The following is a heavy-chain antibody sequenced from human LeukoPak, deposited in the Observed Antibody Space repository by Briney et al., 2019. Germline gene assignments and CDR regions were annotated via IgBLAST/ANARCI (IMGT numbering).Heavy chain of an antibody. D-gene: IGHD4-17*01. CDR1: GFTFSSYA. Sequence: GGSLRLSCAASGFTFSSYAMSWVRQAPGKGLEWVSAISGSGGSTYYADSVKGRFTISRDNSKNTLYLQMNSLRAEDTAVYYCARPPGPTVTAFDYWGQGTLVTVSS. CDR2: ISGSGGST. V-gene: IGHV3-23*01. J-gene: IGHJ4*02. CDR3: ARPPGPTVTAFDY.